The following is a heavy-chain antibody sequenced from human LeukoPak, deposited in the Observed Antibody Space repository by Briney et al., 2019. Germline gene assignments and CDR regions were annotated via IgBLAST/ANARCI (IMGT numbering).Heavy chain of an antibody. CDR2: IWYDGSNK. Sequence: GGSLRLSCAASGLTFSSYGMHWVRQAPGKGLEWVAVIWYDGSNKYYADSVKGRFTISRDNSKNTLYLQMNSLRAEDTAVYYCARDMYGYDNFDYWGQGTLVTVSS. D-gene: IGHD5-12*01. CDR3: ARDMYGYDNFDY. J-gene: IGHJ4*02. CDR1: GLTFSSYG. V-gene: IGHV3-33*01.